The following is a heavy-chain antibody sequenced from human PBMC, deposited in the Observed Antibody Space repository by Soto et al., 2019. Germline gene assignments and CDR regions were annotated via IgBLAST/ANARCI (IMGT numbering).Heavy chain of an antibody. D-gene: IGHD5-12*01. CDR2: INAGNGNT. CDR3: ARDSGYDYKAISWFDP. Sequence: ASVKFSCKASGYTFTSYAMHWVRQAPGQRLEWMGWINAGNGNTKYSQKFQGRVTITRDTSASTAYMELSSLRSEDTAVYYCARDSGYDYKAISWFDPWGQGTLVTVSS. V-gene: IGHV1-3*01. CDR1: GYTFTSYA. J-gene: IGHJ5*02.